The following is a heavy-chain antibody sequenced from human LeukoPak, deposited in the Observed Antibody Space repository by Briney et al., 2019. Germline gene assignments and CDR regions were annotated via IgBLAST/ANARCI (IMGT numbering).Heavy chain of an antibody. CDR2: IRSKAYGGTT. V-gene: IGHV3-49*03. D-gene: IGHD3-16*01. Sequence: GSLRLSCTASGFTFGDYAMSWFRQAPGKGLEWVGFIRSKAYGGTTEYAASVKGRFTISRDDSKSIAYLQMNSLRTEDTAVYYCTRTHPDYVWGSRDVGTFDYWGQGTLVTVSS. CDR3: TRTHPDYVWGSRDVGTFDY. J-gene: IGHJ4*02. CDR1: GFTFGDYA.